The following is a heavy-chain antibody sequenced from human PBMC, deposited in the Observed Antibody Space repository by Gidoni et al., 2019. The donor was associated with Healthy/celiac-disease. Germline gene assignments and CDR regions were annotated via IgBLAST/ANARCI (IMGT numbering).Heavy chain of an antibody. CDR3: ASFSSGYAFDI. CDR1: GGSISSSNW. D-gene: IGHD6-19*01. V-gene: IGHV4-4*02. CDR2: IYHSGST. J-gene: IGHJ3*02. Sequence: QVQLQESGPGLVKPSGTLSLTCAVSGGSISSSNWWRWVRQPPGKGLEWMGEIYHSGSTNYNPSLKSRVTTSVDKSKTQFSLKLSSVTAADTAVYYCASFSSGYAFDIWGQGTMVSVSS.